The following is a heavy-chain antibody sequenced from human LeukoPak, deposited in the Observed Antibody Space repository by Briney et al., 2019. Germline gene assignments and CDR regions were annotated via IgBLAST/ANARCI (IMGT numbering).Heavy chain of an antibody. Sequence: SETLSLTCAVYGGSFSGYYWSWIRQPPVKGLEWIGEINHSGSTNYNPSLKSRVTISVDTSKNQFSLKLSSVTAADTAVYYCARGLRGRTSHWGQGTMVTVSS. J-gene: IGHJ3*01. D-gene: IGHD1-14*01. CDR1: GGSFSGYY. V-gene: IGHV4-34*01. CDR2: INHSGST. CDR3: ARGLRGRTSH.